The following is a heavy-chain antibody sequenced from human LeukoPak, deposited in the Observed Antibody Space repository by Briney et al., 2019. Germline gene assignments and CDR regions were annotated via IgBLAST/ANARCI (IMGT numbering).Heavy chain of an antibody. CDR2: ISSSDSTI. Sequence: GGSLRLSCAGSGFTFSDYYMSWIRQAPGKGLEWVSYISSSDSTIYYTDSVKGRFTISRDNAKNSLYLQMNSLRADGTAVYYCARADCSSTSCYELDYWGQGTLVTVSS. CDR3: ARADCSSTSCYELDY. CDR1: GFTFSDYY. V-gene: IGHV3-11*04. D-gene: IGHD2-2*01. J-gene: IGHJ4*02.